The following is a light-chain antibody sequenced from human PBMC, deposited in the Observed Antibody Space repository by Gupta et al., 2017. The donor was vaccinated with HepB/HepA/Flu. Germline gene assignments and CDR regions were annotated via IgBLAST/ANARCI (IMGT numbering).Light chain of an antibody. CDR3: QQYKNSSYT. J-gene: IGKJ2*01. CDR1: QSISSW. Sequence: DIQMTQSPSTLSASVGDRVTITCRASQSISSWLAWYQQRPGKAPKLLIYKASDLQTGVPSKFSGSGSGTEFTLTINILHPDDFASYFCQQYKNSSYTFGQGTKLEVK. CDR2: KAS. V-gene: IGKV1-5*03.